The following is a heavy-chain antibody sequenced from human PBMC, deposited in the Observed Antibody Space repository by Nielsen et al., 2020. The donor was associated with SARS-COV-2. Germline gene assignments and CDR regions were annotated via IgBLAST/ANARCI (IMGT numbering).Heavy chain of an antibody. D-gene: IGHD1-26*01. CDR1: GFAFSRSW. J-gene: IGHJ4*02. V-gene: IGHV3-9*01. CDR3: AKEYGGSYAGSIDY. Sequence: SLKISCAASGFAFSRSWMSWVRQAPGKGLEWVSGISWNSGSIGYADSVKGRFTISRDNSKNTLYLQMNSLRAEDTAVYYCAKEYGGSYAGSIDYWGQGTLVTVSS. CDR2: ISWNSGSI.